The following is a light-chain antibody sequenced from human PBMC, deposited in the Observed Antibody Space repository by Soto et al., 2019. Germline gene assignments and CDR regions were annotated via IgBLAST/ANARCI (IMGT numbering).Light chain of an antibody. CDR2: AAS. Sequence: DIQMTQSPSSVSASVGDRVTITCRASQGISSWLAWYQQKPGKAPKLLIYAASSLQSGVPSRYNHSGSGTDLPMTSRSLQPEDFATYYGQLAKSFSWTFGQSPKVEIK. V-gene: IGKV1-12*01. CDR1: QGISSW. J-gene: IGKJ1*01. CDR3: QLAKSFSWT.